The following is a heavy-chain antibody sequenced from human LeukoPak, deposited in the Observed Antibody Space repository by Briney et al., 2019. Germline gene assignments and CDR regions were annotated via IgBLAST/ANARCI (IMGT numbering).Heavy chain of an antibody. V-gene: IGHV6-1*01. Sequence: SQTLSLTCAISGDSVSSNSATWDWIRQSPSRGLEWLGRTYYRSKWYTDYAAFVKSRITIKPDTSTNRFSLQLNSVTPEDTGVYYCAREEANGALFALWGQGTVVTVSA. CDR1: GDSVSSNSAT. CDR3: AREEANGALFAL. D-gene: IGHD2-8*01. CDR2: TYYRSKWYT. J-gene: IGHJ4*02.